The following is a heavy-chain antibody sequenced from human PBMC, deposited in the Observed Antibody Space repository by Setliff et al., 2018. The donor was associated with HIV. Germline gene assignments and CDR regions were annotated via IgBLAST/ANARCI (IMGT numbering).Heavy chain of an antibody. CDR3: ARPLSPSYNFWGDAFAI. J-gene: IGHJ3*02. D-gene: IGHD3-3*01. CDR2: ISSTGST. CDR1: GGSISSHY. Sequence: SETLSLTCTVSGGSISSHYWSWIRQPPGKGLEWIGSISSTGSTNYNPSLKSRVTISVGTSRNQFSLKLTSVTAADTAVYYCARPLSPSYNFWGDAFAIWGQGTAVTVSS. V-gene: IGHV4-59*08.